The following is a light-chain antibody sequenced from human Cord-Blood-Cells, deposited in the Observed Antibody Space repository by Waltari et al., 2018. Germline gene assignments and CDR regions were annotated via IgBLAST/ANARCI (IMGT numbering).Light chain of an antibody. Sequence: QSALTQPRSVSGSPGQSVTISCTGTSSDVGGSNYVSCYQQHPGKAPKLMIYDVSKRPSGVPDRFSGSKSGNTASLTISGLQAEDEADYYCCSYAGSYTFVFGGGTKLTVL. CDR2: DVS. V-gene: IGLV2-11*01. CDR1: SSDVGGSNY. CDR3: CSYAGSYTFV. J-gene: IGLJ2*01.